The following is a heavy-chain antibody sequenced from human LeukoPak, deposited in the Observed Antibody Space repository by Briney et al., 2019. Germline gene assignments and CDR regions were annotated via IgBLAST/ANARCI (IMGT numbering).Heavy chain of an antibody. Sequence: GRSLRLSCAASGFTFSSYAMHWVRQAPGKGLEWVAVISYDGSNKYYADSVKGRFTISRDNSKNTLYLQMNSLRAEDTAVYYCARVHWDDYGDYPLFDYWGQGTLVTVSS. CDR3: ARVHWDDYGDYPLFDY. V-gene: IGHV3-30-3*01. CDR2: ISYDGSNK. D-gene: IGHD4-17*01. J-gene: IGHJ4*02. CDR1: GFTFSSYA.